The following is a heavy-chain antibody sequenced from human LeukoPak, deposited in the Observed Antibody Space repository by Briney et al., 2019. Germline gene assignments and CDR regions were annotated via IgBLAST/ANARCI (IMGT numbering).Heavy chain of an antibody. D-gene: IGHD3-10*01. Sequence: SETLSLTCTVSGGSISSGSTYWTWIRQPPGKGLEWIGYIYYSGSTNKNPSLKSRATLSADTSKNQFSLNLSSVTAADTAVYYCARGSGSYYYYGMDVWGQGTTVTVSS. CDR3: ARGSGSYYYYGMDV. J-gene: IGHJ6*02. V-gene: IGHV4-61*01. CDR1: GGSISSGSTY. CDR2: IYYSGST.